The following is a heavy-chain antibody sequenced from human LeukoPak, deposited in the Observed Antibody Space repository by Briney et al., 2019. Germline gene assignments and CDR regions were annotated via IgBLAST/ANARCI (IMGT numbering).Heavy chain of an antibody. J-gene: IGHJ4*02. CDR2: IYTSGST. CDR1: GGSLSSYY. Sequence: PSETLSLTCTVSGGSLSSYYWSWIRQPAGKGLEWIGRIYTSGSTNYNPSLKSRVTMSVDTSKNQFSLKLSSVTAADTAVYYCARDPMYSSSWYYFDYWGQGTLVTVSS. V-gene: IGHV4-4*07. CDR3: ARDPMYSSSWYYFDY. D-gene: IGHD6-13*01.